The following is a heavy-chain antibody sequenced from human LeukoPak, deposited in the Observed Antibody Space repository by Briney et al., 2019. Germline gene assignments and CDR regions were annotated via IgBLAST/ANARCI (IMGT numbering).Heavy chain of an antibody. V-gene: IGHV1-24*01. J-gene: IGHJ4*02. CDR3: ARATRRERYLGLDY. D-gene: IGHD1-1*01. Sequence: ASVKVSCKVSGYTLTELSMHWVRQAPGKGLEWMGGFDPEDGETIYAQKFQGRVTMTEDTSTDTAYMELSSLRSEDTAVYYCARATRRERYLGLDYWGQGTLVTVSS. CDR1: GYTLTELS. CDR2: FDPEDGET.